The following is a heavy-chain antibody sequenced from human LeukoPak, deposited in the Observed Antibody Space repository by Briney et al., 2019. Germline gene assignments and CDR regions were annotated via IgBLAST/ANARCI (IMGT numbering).Heavy chain of an antibody. J-gene: IGHJ4*02. D-gene: IGHD3-22*01. CDR3: ARDVYDSSGYYWG. Sequence: GGSLRLSCAASGFTFSDYYMSWIRQAPGKGLEWVSYISSSGSIIYYADSVKGRFTISRDNAKNSLYLQMSSLRAEDTAVYYCARDVYDSSGYYWGWGQGTLVTVSS. V-gene: IGHV3-11*04. CDR2: ISSSGSII. CDR1: GFTFSDYY.